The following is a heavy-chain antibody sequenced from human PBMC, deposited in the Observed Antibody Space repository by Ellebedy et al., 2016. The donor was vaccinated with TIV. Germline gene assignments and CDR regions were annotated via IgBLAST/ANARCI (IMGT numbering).Heavy chain of an antibody. CDR1: GYTFTDYY. CDR3: ARDYYDSRGYYSYYFNL. D-gene: IGHD3-22*01. Sequence: AASVKVSCKASGYTFTDYYMHWVRQAPGQGLEWMGWINPNSGGTNYAQKFQGWVTMTRDTSISTAYTELSRLRSEYTAMYYCARDYYDSRGYYSYYFNLWGQGTLVTVSS. CDR2: INPNSGGT. V-gene: IGHV1-2*04. J-gene: IGHJ4*02.